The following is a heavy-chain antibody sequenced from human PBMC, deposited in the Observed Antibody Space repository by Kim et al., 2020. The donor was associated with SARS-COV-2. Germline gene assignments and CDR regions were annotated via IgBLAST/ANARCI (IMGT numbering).Heavy chain of an antibody. V-gene: IGHV3-30*04. CDR1: GFTFSSYA. J-gene: IGHJ4*02. CDR2: ISYDGSNK. CDR3: ARDSPASHSSGWSYYFDY. D-gene: IGHD6-19*01. Sequence: GGSLRLSCAASGFTFSSYAMHWVRQAPGKGLEWVAVISYDGSNKYYADSVKGRFTISRDNSKNTLYLQMNSLRAEDTAVYYCARDSPASHSSGWSYYFDYWGQGTLVTVSS.